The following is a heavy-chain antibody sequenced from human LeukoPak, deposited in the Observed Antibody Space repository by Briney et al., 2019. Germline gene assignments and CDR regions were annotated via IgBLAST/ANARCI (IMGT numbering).Heavy chain of an antibody. Sequence: ASVKVSCKASGYTFTSYAMNWVRQAPGQGLEWMGWINTNTGNPTYAQGFTGRFVFSLDTSVSTAYLQISSLKAEDTAVYYCARQSHTAMVYYYYYGMDVWGQGTTVTVSS. CDR3: ARQSHTAMVYYYYYGMDV. J-gene: IGHJ6*02. CDR1: GYTFTSYA. V-gene: IGHV7-4-1*02. CDR2: INTNTGNP. D-gene: IGHD5-18*01.